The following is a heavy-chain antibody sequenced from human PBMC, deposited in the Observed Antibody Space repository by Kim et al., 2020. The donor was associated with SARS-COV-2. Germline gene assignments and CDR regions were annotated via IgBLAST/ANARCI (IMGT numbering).Heavy chain of an antibody. Sequence: GGSLRLSCAASGFTFSSYSMNWVRQAPGKGLEWVSSISSSSSYIYYADSVKGRFTISRDNAKNSLYLQMNSLRAEDTAVYYCAREPGRLTMVRGVMDVWGKGPAVTVSS. CDR2: ISSSSSYI. V-gene: IGHV3-21*01. CDR1: GFTFSSYS. D-gene: IGHD3-10*01. J-gene: IGHJ6*03. CDR3: AREPGRLTMVRGVMDV.